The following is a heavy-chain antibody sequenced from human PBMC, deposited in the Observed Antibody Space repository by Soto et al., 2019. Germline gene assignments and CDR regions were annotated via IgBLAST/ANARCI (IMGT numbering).Heavy chain of an antibody. CDR2: IGGRGSNT. Sequence: GGSLRLSCAASGFTFSSYAMNWVRQSSGKGLEWVSTIGGRGSNTYYADSVKGRFTVSRDNPKNTLFLQMNSLRVEDTAVYYCAKNPGYYYDSTGYHFDDWGQGTLVTVSS. CDR1: GFTFSSYA. V-gene: IGHV3-23*01. J-gene: IGHJ4*02. CDR3: AKNPGYYYDSTGYHFDD. D-gene: IGHD3-22*01.